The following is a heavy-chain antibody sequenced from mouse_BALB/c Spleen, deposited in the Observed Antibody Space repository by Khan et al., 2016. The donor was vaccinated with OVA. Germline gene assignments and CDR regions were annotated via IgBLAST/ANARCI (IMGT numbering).Heavy chain of an antibody. CDR1: GYTFINYW. D-gene: IGHD6-1*01. J-gene: IGHJ2*01. Sequence: QVQLQQSGAELAKPGASVKMSCKASGYTFINYWILWVKQRPGQGLEWIGYINPSTGYTEYNQNFNDKATLTADKSSSTAYMQLSSLTSEDSAVYYCARSGLRWDFDYWGQGTTLTVSS. CDR2: INPSTGYT. V-gene: IGHV1-7*01. CDR3: ARSGLRWDFDY.